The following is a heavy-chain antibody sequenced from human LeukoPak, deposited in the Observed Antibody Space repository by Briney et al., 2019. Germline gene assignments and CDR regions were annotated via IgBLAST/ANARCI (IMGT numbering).Heavy chain of an antibody. D-gene: IGHD3-10*01. CDR2: TYYSRST. J-gene: IGHJ4*02. CDR1: GGSFSSGDYY. CDR3: ASSMVRGVPYFFNF. Sequence: SQTLSLTCTVSGGSFSSGDYYWSWIRQSPGKGLEWIGFTYYSRSTHYNPSLKSRVTISADTSRNQFSLNVSSVTAADTAVYYCASSMVRGVPYFFNFWGQGTLVTVSS. V-gene: IGHV4-30-4*01.